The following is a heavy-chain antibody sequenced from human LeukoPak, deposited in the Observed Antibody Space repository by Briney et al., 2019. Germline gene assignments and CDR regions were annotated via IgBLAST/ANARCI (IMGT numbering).Heavy chain of an antibody. J-gene: IGHJ4*02. CDR3: ARSEDTAMAPGPYY. CDR2: IIPIFGTA. D-gene: IGHD5-18*01. Sequence: GASVKVSCKASGGTFSSYAISWVRQAPGQGLEWMGGIIPIFGTAYYAQKFQGRVTITTDESTSTAYMELSSLRSEDTAVYYCARSEDTAMAPGPYYWGQGTLVTVSS. CDR1: GGTFSSYA. V-gene: IGHV1-69*05.